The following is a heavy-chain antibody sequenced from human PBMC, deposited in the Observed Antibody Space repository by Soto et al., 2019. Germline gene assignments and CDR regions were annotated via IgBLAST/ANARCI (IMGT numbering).Heavy chain of an antibody. V-gene: IGHV4-34*01. CDR1: GGSFSGYY. D-gene: IGHD3-10*01. CDR2: INHSGST. CDR3: ARARRITMVRGVIKYGMDV. J-gene: IGHJ6*02. Sequence: QVQLQQWGAGLLKPSETLSLTCAVYGGSFSGYYWSWIRQPPGKGLEWIGEINHSGSTNYNPSLKSRVTISVDTSKNQFSLKLSSVTAADTAVYYCARARRITMVRGVIKYGMDVWGQGTTVTVSS.